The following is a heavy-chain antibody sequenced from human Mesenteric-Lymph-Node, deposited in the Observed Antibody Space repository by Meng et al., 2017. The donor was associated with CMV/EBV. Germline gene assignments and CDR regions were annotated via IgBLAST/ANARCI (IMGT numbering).Heavy chain of an antibody. CDR3: AKDQLRFRA. V-gene: IGHV3-7*03. CDR2: IKQDGSEK. D-gene: IGHD3-3*01. Sequence: GESLKISCAASGFTFSTSWMSWVRQAPGKGLEWVANIKQDGSEKYYVDSVKGRFTISRDNAKDSLYLQMNSLRAEDTARYYCAKDQLRFRAWGQGTLVTVSS. CDR1: GFTFSTSW. J-gene: IGHJ5*02.